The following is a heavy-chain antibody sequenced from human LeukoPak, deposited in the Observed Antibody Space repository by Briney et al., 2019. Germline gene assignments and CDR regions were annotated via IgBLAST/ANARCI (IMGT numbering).Heavy chain of an antibody. J-gene: IGHJ4*02. CDR3: TTHKRDSSLAGLDY. CDR1: GFTVSYNY. Sequence: PGGSLRLSCAASGFTVSYNYIYWVRQAPGKGLEWVGRIKSRTDGGTSDYAAPVKGRFTISRDDSKNTLFLQMNSLRTEDTAFYYCTTHKRDSSLAGLDYWGQGTLVTVSS. D-gene: IGHD6-19*01. CDR2: IKSRTDGGTS. V-gene: IGHV3-15*01.